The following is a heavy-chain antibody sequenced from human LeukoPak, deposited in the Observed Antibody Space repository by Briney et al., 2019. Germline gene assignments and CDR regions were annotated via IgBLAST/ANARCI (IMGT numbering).Heavy chain of an antibody. CDR3: AKDDGGNSFAY. D-gene: IGHD4-23*01. V-gene: IGHV1-2*02. CDR1: GYTFTDSY. CDR2: IYPNSGAT. Sequence: ASVKVSCKTSGYTFTDSYMHWVRQAPGQGLEWMGWIYPNSGATSYAQKFQDRVTITRDTSISTAYMELSRLTSDDTAAYYCAKDDGGNSFAYWGQGTLVTVSS. J-gene: IGHJ4*02.